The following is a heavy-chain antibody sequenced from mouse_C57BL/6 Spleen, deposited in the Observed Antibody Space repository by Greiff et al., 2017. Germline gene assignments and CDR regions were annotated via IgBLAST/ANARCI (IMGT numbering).Heavy chain of an antibody. CDR1: GFSLTSYG. CDR2: IWSGGST. Sequence: VKLMESGPGLVQPSQSLSITCTVSGFSLTSYGVHWVRQSPGKGLEWLGGIWSGGSTDYNAAFIARLSISKDNSKCQVFFKMNSLQADDTAIYYCAKNLPNWYFDVWGTGTTVTVSS. D-gene: IGHD2-10*01. J-gene: IGHJ1*03. V-gene: IGHV2-2*01. CDR3: AKNLPNWYFDV.